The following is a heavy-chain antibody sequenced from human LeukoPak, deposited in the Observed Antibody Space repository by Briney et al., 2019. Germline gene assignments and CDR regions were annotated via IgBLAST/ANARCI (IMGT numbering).Heavy chain of an antibody. J-gene: IGHJ4*02. D-gene: IGHD3-22*01. V-gene: IGHV3-23*01. Sequence: GGSLRLSCAASGFTFSSYAMSWVRQAPGKGLEWVSAISGSGGSTYYADSVKGRFTISRDNSKNTLYLQMNSLRAEDTAVYYCVKDRRGGYYYDSSGLGPYGYWGQGTLVTVSS. CDR3: VKDRRGGYYYDSSGLGPYGY. CDR1: GFTFSSYA. CDR2: ISGSGGST.